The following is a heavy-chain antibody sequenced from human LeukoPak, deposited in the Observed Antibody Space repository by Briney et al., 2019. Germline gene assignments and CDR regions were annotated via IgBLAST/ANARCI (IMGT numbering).Heavy chain of an antibody. CDR3: ARERFRITIVRGACGWFDP. CDR1: GYTFTSYA. J-gene: IGHJ5*02. Sequence: ASVKVSCKASGYTFTSYAMNWVRQAPGQGLEWMGWINTNTGNPTYAQGFTGRFVFSLDTSVSTAYLQISSLKAEDTAVYYCARERFRITIVRGACGWFDPWGQGTLVTVSS. CDR2: INTNTGNP. V-gene: IGHV7-4-1*02. D-gene: IGHD3-10*01.